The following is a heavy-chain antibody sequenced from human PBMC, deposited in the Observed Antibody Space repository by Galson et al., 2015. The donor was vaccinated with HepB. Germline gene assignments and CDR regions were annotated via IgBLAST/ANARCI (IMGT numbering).Heavy chain of an antibody. CDR2: ISAYNGNT. Sequence: SVKVSCKASGYTLTSYGISWVRQAPGQGLEWMGWISAYNGNTNYAQKLQGRVTMTTDTSTSTAYMELRSLRSDDTAVYYCARLRRKEVRGVIVSRWFDPWGQGTLVTVSS. V-gene: IGHV1-18*04. CDR3: ARLRRKEVRGVIVSRWFDP. D-gene: IGHD3-10*01. J-gene: IGHJ5*02. CDR1: GYTLTSYG.